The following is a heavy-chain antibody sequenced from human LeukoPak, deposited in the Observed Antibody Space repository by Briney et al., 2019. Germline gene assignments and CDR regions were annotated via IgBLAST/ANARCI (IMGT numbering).Heavy chain of an antibody. Sequence: GGSLRLSCAASGFTFSSYWMTWVRQAPGKGLEWVANIKPDGSEKYYVDSVKGRFTASRDNAKNSLYLQMNSLRVEDTAMYYCARITMVRGAREDDYWGQGTLVTVSS. CDR2: IKPDGSEK. D-gene: IGHD3-10*01. J-gene: IGHJ4*02. V-gene: IGHV3-7*01. CDR1: GFTFSSYW. CDR3: ARITMVRGAREDDY.